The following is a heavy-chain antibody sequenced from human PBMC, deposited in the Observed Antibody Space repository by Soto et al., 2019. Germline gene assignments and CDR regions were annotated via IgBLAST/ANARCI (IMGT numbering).Heavy chain of an antibody. D-gene: IGHD5-12*01. CDR1: GFTFSDCY. J-gene: IGHJ6*02. Sequence: QVQLVESGGGLVKPGGSLRLSCAASGFTFSDCYMSWIRQAPGKGLEWVSYISSSGSTIYYANSVKGRFTITRDNAKNSLYLEMNSLRAEDTAVYYCARGSATLYYYYYGMDVWGQGTTVTVSS. V-gene: IGHV3-11*01. CDR2: ISSSGSTI. CDR3: ARGSATLYYYYYGMDV.